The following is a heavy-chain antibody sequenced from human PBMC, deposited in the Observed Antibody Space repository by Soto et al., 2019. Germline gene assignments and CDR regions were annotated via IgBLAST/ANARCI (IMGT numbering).Heavy chain of an antibody. CDR3: ARDLAKGGGSAGFDY. V-gene: IGHV1-2*02. CDR2: INPKSGGT. J-gene: IGHJ4*02. Sequence: GGSGKVSSKACGDPFTANYVHLVRQAPGQGFEWMGWINPKSGGTKYPEKLQGRVTMTRDTSLSTVYMTLTRLTSDDTAVYYCARDLAKGGGSAGFDYWGQGTMVTVSS. CDR1: GDPFTANY. D-gene: IGHD1-26*01.